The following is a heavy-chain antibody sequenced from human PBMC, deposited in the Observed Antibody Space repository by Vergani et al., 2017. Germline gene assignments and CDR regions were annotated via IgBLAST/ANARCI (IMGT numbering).Heavy chain of an antibody. Sequence: QVQLQESGPGLVKPSETLSLTCTVSGGSISSYYWSWIRQAPGKGLEWIGYIYYSGSTNYNPSLKSRVTISVDTSKNQFSLKLSSVTAADTAVYYCAREDYGSGSYYNIFDYWGQGTLVTVSS. CDR1: GGSISSYY. CDR2: IYYSGST. J-gene: IGHJ4*02. V-gene: IGHV4-59*01. D-gene: IGHD3-10*01. CDR3: AREDYGSGSYYNIFDY.